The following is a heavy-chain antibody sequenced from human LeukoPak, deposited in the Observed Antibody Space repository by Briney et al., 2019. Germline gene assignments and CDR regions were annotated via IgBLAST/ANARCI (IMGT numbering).Heavy chain of an antibody. Sequence: SETLSLTCAVYGESFSGYYWSWVRQPPGKGLEWIGEINHSGSANYNPSLKSRVTISVDTSKNQFSLKLSSVTAADTAVYYCARGRGLSEWGQGTLVTVSS. CDR1: GESFSGYY. V-gene: IGHV4-34*01. J-gene: IGHJ4*02. CDR2: INHSGSA. CDR3: ARGRGLSE.